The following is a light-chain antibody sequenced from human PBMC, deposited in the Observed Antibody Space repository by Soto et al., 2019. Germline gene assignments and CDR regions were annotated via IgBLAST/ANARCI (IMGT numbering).Light chain of an antibody. V-gene: IGLV7-43*01. CDR3: LFYDGGAQVL. CDR1: AGAVTSAYY. J-gene: IGLJ2*01. Sequence: QAVVTQEPSLTVSPGGTVTLTCASSAGAVTSAYYTNWLQQKPGQAPRALIYSTSEQHSWTPARYSGSLLGGKAALTLSAAKTEDEADYYCLFYDGGAQVLFGGGTKLTVL. CDR2: STS.